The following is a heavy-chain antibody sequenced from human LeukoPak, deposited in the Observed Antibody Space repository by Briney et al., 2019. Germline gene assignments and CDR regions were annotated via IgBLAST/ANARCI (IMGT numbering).Heavy chain of an antibody. Sequence: SETLSLTCAVYGGSFSGYYWSWIRQPPGKGLEWIGEINHSGSTNYNPSLKSRVTISVDTSKNQFSLKLSSVTAADTAVYYCASPQRAIMGSPFDYWGQGTLVTVSS. CDR1: GGSFSGYY. CDR2: INHSGST. D-gene: IGHD1-26*01. J-gene: IGHJ4*02. V-gene: IGHV4-34*01. CDR3: ASPQRAIMGSPFDY.